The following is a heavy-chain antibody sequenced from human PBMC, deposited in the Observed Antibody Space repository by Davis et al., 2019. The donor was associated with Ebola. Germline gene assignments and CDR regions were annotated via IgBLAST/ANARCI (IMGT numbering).Heavy chain of an antibody. CDR1: GGSISSSNW. Sequence: GSLRLSCAVSGGSISSSNWWSWVRQPPGKGLEWIGEIYHSGSTNYNPSLKSRVTISVDKSKNQFSLKLSSVTAADTAVYYCARGGGITIFGVVSPGGEGWFDPWGQGTLVTVSS. D-gene: IGHD3-3*01. CDR2: IYHSGST. J-gene: IGHJ5*02. V-gene: IGHV4-4*02. CDR3: ARGGGITIFGVVSPGGEGWFDP.